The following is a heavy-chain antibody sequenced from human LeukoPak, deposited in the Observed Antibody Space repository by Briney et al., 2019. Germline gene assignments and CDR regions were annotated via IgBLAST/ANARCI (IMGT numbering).Heavy chain of an antibody. Sequence: SETLSLTCTVSGGSISSGYYWGWIRQPPGKGLEWIGSIYHSGSTYYNPSLKSRVTISVDTSKNQFSLKLSSVTAADTAVYYCATPTVSSWDAFDIWGQGTMVTVSS. CDR2: IYHSGST. V-gene: IGHV4-38-2*02. D-gene: IGHD6-13*01. J-gene: IGHJ3*02. CDR3: ATPTVSSWDAFDI. CDR1: GGSISSGYY.